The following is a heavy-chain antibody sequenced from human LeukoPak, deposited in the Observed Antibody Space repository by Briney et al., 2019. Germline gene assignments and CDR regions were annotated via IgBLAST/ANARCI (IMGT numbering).Heavy chain of an antibody. D-gene: IGHD5-12*01. CDR3: ARVSGLATNECFQH. CDR1: GFTFSSYW. Sequence: GGSLRLSCAASGFTFSSYWMSWVRQAPGKGLEWVANIKQDGSEKYYVDSVKGRFTISRDNAKNSLYLQMNSLRAEDTAVYYCARVSGLATNECFQHWGQGTLVTVSS. CDR2: IKQDGSEK. J-gene: IGHJ1*01. V-gene: IGHV3-7*03.